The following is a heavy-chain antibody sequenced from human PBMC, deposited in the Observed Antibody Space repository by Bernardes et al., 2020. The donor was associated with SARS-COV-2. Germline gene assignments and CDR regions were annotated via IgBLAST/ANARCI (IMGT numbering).Heavy chain of an antibody. V-gene: IGHV3-23*01. J-gene: IGHJ6*02. CDR2: ISGSGGST. Sequence: GSSLKVSCAASGFTFSSYAMSWVRQAPGKGLEWVSAISGSGGSTYYADSVKGRFTISRDNSKNTLYLQMNSLRAEDTAVYYCAKASPHSSSWSTPYYYYGMDVWGQGTTVTVSS. CDR3: AKASPHSSSWSTPYYYYGMDV. D-gene: IGHD6-13*01. CDR1: GFTFSSYA.